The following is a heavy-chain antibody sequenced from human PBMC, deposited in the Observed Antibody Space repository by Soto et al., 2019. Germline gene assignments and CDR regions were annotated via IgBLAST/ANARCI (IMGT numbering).Heavy chain of an antibody. J-gene: IGHJ1*01. D-gene: IGHD2-2*01. CDR1: GFTFSNSA. Sequence: PGGSLRLSCTASGFTFSNSAMSWVRQAPGKGLEWVSGISSSGDSTYYADSVKGRFTVSRDNSKNTLYLQMNSLRAEDTAVYYCATGVNSCYGTAEYFQHWGQGTLVTVSS. V-gene: IGHV3-23*01. CDR3: ATGVNSCYGTAEYFQH. CDR2: ISSSGDST.